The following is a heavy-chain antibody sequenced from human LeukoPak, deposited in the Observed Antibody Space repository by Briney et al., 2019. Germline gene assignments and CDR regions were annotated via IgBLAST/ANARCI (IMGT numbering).Heavy chain of an antibody. D-gene: IGHD3-10*01. Sequence: PGGSLRLSCAASGFIFSSYWMSWVRQAPGKGLEWVAIIKQDGSEKYYVDSVKGRFTISRDNAKNSVYLQMNSLRAEDTAVYYCAKGERFGELWDYYYMDVWGKGTTVTISS. CDR1: GFIFSSYW. CDR3: AKGERFGELWDYYYMDV. J-gene: IGHJ6*03. CDR2: IKQDGSEK. V-gene: IGHV3-7*01.